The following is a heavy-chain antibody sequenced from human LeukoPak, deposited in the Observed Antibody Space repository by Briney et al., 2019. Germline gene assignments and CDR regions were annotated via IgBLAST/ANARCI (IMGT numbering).Heavy chain of an antibody. CDR1: GFTFISYW. D-gene: IGHD6-13*01. J-gene: IGHJ4*02. CDR2: IKQDGSAK. V-gene: IGHV3-7*01. CDR3: ARDSYSSSWSGLFDY. Sequence: PGGSLGLSCAASGFTFISYWMSWVRQAPGKGLEWVANIKQDGSAKYYVDSVKGRFTISRDNAKNSLYLQMSSLRAEDTAVYYCARDSYSSSWSGLFDYWGQGTLVTVSS.